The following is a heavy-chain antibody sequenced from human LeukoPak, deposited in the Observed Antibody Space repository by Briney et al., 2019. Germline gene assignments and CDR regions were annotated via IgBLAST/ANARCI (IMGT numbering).Heavy chain of an antibody. J-gene: IGHJ4*02. CDR3: ARGRDSSPPSHFDY. V-gene: IGHV3-21*04. D-gene: IGHD6-13*01. CDR2: ISSSSYI. Sequence: PGGSLRLSCAASGFTFSSYSMNWVRQAPGKGLEWVSSISSSSYIYYADSVKGRFTISRDNAKNSLYLQMNSLRAEDTALYYCARGRDSSPPSHFDYWGQGTLVTVSS. CDR1: GFTFSSYS.